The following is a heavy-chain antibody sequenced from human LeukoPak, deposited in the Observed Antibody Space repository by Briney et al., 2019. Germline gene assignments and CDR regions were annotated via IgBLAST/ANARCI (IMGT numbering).Heavy chain of an antibody. J-gene: IGHJ1*01. CDR3: AKGWASSGWAFQH. V-gene: IGHV3-30*18. D-gene: IGHD6-19*01. CDR2: ISYDGSNK. CDR1: GFTFRSYG. Sequence: GGSLRLSCAASGFTFRSYGMNWVRQAPGKGLEWVAVISYDGSNKYYADSVKGRFTISRDNSKNTLYLQMNSLRAEDTAVYYCAKGWASSGWAFQHWGQGTLVTVSS.